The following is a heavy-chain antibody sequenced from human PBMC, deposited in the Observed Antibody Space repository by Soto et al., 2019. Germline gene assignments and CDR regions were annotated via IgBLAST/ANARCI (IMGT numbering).Heavy chain of an antibody. Sequence: PGESLKISCRGSGYTFTGYYMHWVRQAPGQGLEWMGWINPNSGGTNYAQKFQGWVTMTRDTSFSTAYMELSRLRSDDTAVYYCARGELRYFDWLLPASDYYYGMDVWGQVTTVTVSS. J-gene: IGHJ6*02. D-gene: IGHD3-9*01. CDR2: INPNSGGT. V-gene: IGHV1-2*04. CDR1: GYTFTGYY. CDR3: ARGELRYFDWLLPASDYYYGMDV.